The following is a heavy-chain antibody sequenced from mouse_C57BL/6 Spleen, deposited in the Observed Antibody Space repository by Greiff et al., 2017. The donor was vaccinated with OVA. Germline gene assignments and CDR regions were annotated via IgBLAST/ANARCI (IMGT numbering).Heavy chain of an antibody. J-gene: IGHJ3*01. V-gene: IGHV1-47*01. CDR1: GYTFTTYP. D-gene: IGHD6-1*01. Sequence: QVQLQQSGAELVKPGASVKMSCKASGYTFTTYPIEWMKQNHGKSLEWIGNFHPYNDDTKYNEQFKGKATLTVEKSSSTVYLELSRLTSDDSAVDYCARGVSSGLAWFAYWGQGTLVTVSA. CDR2: FHPYNDDT. CDR3: ARGVSSGLAWFAY.